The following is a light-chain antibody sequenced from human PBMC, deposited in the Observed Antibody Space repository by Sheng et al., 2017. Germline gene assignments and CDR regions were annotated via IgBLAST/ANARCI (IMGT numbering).Light chain of an antibody. CDR1: HDIRNN. Sequence: DIQMTQSPSSLSASVGDRVTITCQASHDIRNNLNWYQQKPGKAPKLLIYGAFTLETGVPARFSGGRSGTHFTFTISSLQPEDIATYHCQQYDDLAFTFGPGTKWISN. CDR3: QQYDDLAFT. CDR2: GAF. V-gene: IGKV1-33*01. J-gene: IGKJ3*01.